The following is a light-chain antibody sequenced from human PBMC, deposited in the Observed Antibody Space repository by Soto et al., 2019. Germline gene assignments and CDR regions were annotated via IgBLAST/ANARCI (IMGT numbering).Light chain of an antibody. CDR2: DAS. V-gene: IGKV1-5*01. Sequence: DIQMTQSPSTLSASVGDRVTITCRASQNINRWLAWYQQKPGKAPKLLIFDASSLESGVPSRFSCSGSGTDFTLTISSLQPDDVATYYCQHYNSCPLTFGGGTKVEIK. CDR1: QNINRW. CDR3: QHYNSCPLT. J-gene: IGKJ4*01.